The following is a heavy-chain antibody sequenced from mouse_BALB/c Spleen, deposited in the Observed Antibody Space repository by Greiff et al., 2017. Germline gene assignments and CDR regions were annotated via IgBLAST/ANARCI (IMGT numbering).Heavy chain of an antibody. J-gene: IGHJ2*01. CDR3: ARYGLSYFDY. CDR2: ISSGGST. CDR1: GFTFSSYA. D-gene: IGHD1-1*01. Sequence: EVMLVESGGGLVKPGGSLKLSCAASGFTFSSYAMSWVRQTPEKRLEWVASISSGGSTYYPDSVKGRFTISRDNARNILYLQMSSLRSEDTAMYYCARYGLSYFDYWGQGTTLTVSS. V-gene: IGHV5-6-5*01.